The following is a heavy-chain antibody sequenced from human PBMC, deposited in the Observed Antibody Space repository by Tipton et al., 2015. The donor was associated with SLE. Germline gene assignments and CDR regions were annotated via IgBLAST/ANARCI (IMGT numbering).Heavy chain of an antibody. D-gene: IGHD3-10*01. J-gene: IGHJ2*01. CDR3: ARDRRGWYFDL. CDR1: GGSISSYY. Sequence: TLSLTCTVSGGSISSYYWSWIRQPPGKGLEWIGYIYTSGSTNYNPSLKSRVTISVDTSKNQFSLKLSSVTAADTAVYYCARDRRGWYFDLWGRGTLVTVSS. CDR2: IYTSGST. V-gene: IGHV4-4*08.